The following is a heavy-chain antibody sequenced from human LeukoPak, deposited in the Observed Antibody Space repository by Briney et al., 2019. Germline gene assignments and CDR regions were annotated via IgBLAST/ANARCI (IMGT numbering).Heavy chain of an antibody. V-gene: IGHV3-7*01. CDR2: IKQDGRET. J-gene: IGHJ4*02. CDR1: GFTFSSHW. Sequence: GGSLRLSCAGSGFTFSSHWMSWVRQAPGKGLEWVANIKQDGRETYYVDSVKGRFTISRDNAKNSLFLQMNSLRAEDTAVYYCARDGEMPTIYFDYWGQGTLVTVSS. CDR3: ARDGEMPTIYFDY. D-gene: IGHD5-24*01.